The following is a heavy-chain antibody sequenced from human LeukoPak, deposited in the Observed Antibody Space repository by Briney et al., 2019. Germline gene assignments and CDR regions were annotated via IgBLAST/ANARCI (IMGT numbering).Heavy chain of an antibody. CDR2: INHSGST. CDR3: VRGRSTGTIDY. V-gene: IGHV4-34*01. J-gene: IGHJ4*02. CDR1: GGSFSGYY. D-gene: IGHD2-2*01. Sequence: SETLSLTCAVYGGSFSGYYWSWIRQPPGKGLEWIGEINHSGSTNYNPSLRSRLTVSLDTSKNQFSLKLTSVTAADSAVYYCVRGRSTGTIDYWGQGTLVTVSS.